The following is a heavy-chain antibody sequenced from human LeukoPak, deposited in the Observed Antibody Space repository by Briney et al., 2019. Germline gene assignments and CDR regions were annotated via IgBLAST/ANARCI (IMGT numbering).Heavy chain of an antibody. CDR1: GGSISSYY. CDR2: INHSGST. CDR3: ARGRVPAAIGIGYYYYGMDV. V-gene: IGHV4-34*01. D-gene: IGHD2-2*01. Sequence: PSETLSLTCTVSGGSISSYYWSWIRQPPGKGLEWIGEINHSGSTNYNPSLKSRVTISVDTSKNQFSLKLSSVTAADTAVYYCARGRVPAAIGIGYYYYGMDVWGQGTTVTVSS. J-gene: IGHJ6*02.